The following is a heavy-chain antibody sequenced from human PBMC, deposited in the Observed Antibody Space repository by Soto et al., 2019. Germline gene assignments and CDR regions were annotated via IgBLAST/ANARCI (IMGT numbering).Heavy chain of an antibody. V-gene: IGHV3-33*01. CDR3: MGVVPAASLVY. D-gene: IGHD2-2*01. Sequence: GGSLRLSCAASGFTFSSYGMHWVRQAPGKGLEWVAVIWYDGSNKYYADSVKGRFTISRDNSKNTLYLQMNSLRAEDTAVYYCMGVVPAASLVYWGQGTLVTVSS. CDR1: GFTFSSYG. CDR2: IWYDGSNK. J-gene: IGHJ4*02.